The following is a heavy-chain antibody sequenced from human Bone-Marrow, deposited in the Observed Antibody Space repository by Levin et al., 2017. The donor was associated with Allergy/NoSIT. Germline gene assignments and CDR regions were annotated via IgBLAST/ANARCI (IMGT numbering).Heavy chain of an antibody. Sequence: PGGSLRLSCAASGFTFTNAYMTWVRQAPRKGLEWVGRIKTKTDGGTTDYATLVKGRFTISRDDSKNTLYLQMNSLKTEDTAVYYCATGGWAYDYWSGPRSDYWGQGTLVTVSS. CDR3: ATGGWAYDYWSGPRSDY. CDR2: IKTKTDGGTT. J-gene: IGHJ4*02. D-gene: IGHD3-3*01. V-gene: IGHV3-15*01. CDR1: GFTFTNAY.